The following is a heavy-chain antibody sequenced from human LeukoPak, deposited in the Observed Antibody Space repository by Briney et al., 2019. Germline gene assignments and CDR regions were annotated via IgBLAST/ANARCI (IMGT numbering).Heavy chain of an antibody. J-gene: IGHJ4*02. CDR1: GGSISNYY. Sequence: SETLSLTCTVSGGSISNYYWSWIRQPAGKGLEWIGRIYTCGSTNYNPSLKSRLTMSVDTSKNQFSLNLSSVTAADTAVYFCASTSYYYGSGSYYNFWGQGTLVTVSS. V-gene: IGHV4-4*07. D-gene: IGHD3-10*01. CDR3: ASTSYYYGSGSYYNF. CDR2: IYTCGST.